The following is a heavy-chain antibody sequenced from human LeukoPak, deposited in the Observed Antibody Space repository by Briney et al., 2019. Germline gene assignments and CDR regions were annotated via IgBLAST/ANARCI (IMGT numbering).Heavy chain of an antibody. CDR1: GGSISSYY. CDR2: IYNSGST. V-gene: IGHV4-59*12. D-gene: IGHD6-13*01. CDR3: ASSSSWYRIETNWFDP. Sequence: SETLSLTCTVSGGSISSYYWSWIRQPPGKGLEWIGYIYNSGSTNYNPSLKSRVTISVDTSKNQFSLKLSSVTAADTAVYYCASSSSWYRIETNWFDPWGQGTLVTVSS. J-gene: IGHJ5*02.